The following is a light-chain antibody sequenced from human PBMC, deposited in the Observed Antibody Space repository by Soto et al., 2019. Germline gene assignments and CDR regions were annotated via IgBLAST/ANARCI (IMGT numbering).Light chain of an antibody. Sequence: QSALTQPPSASGSPGQSVIISCTGTSSDIGGCKYVSWYQQRPGRAPKLIISEVSKRPSGVPDRFSGSKSGNTASLTVSGLQAEDEADYYCSSSAGSNIPYVFGTGTKLTVL. CDR1: SSDIGGCKY. CDR2: EVS. J-gene: IGLJ1*01. CDR3: SSSAGSNIPYV. V-gene: IGLV2-8*01.